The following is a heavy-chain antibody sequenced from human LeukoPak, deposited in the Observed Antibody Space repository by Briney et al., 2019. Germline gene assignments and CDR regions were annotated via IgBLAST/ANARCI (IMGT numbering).Heavy chain of an antibody. V-gene: IGHV3-30*02. J-gene: IGHJ4*02. D-gene: IGHD2-8*01. CDR2: IRYDGSNK. Sequence: GGSLRLSCAESGFTFSSYGMHWVRQAPGKGLEWVAFIRYDGSNKYYADSVKGRFTISRDNSKNTLYLQMNSLRAEDTAVYYCAPHCTNGVCYLDFDYWGQGTLVTVSS. CDR3: APHCTNGVCYLDFDY. CDR1: GFTFSSYG.